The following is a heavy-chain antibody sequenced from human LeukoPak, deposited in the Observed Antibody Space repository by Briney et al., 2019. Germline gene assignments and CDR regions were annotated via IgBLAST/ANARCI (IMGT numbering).Heavy chain of an antibody. CDR2: IIPIFGTA. V-gene: IGHV1-69*05. CDR3: ARAHPITGTKGFYFDY. CDR1: GGTFSSYA. Sequence: ASVKVSCKASGGTFSSYAISWVQQAPGQGLEWMGRIIPIFGTANYAQKFQGRVTITTDESTSTAYMELSSLRSEDTAVYYSARAHPITGTKGFYFDYWGQGTLVTVSS. J-gene: IGHJ4*02. D-gene: IGHD1-7*01.